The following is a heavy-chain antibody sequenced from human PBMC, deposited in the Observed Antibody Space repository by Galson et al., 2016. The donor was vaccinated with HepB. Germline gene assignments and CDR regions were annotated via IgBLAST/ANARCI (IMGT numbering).Heavy chain of an antibody. Sequence: SVKVSCKASGSTFTNYGISWVRRAPGQGLEWMGWISGYNGNTNYAQKFQGRVTMTTDTSASIAYMELRSLRSDDTAVYYCARDNSGYGYYFDYWGHGTLVTVSS. D-gene: IGHD5-12*01. V-gene: IGHV1-18*01. J-gene: IGHJ4*01. CDR2: ISGYNGNT. CDR1: GSTFTNYG. CDR3: ARDNSGYGYYFDY.